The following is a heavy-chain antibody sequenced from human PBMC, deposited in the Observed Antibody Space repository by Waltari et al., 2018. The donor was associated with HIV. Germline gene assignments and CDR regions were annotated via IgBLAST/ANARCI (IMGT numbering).Heavy chain of an antibody. D-gene: IGHD3-10*01. CDR2: INHSGST. CDR1: GGSFSGYY. J-gene: IGHJ6*02. Sequence: QVQLQQWGAGLLKPSETLSLTCAVYGGSFSGYYWSWIRQPPGKGLEWIGEINHSGSTNYNPSLKSRVTISVDTSKNQFSLKLSSVTAADTAVYYCARGRGVRGVGGMDVWGQGTTVTVSS. CDR3: ARGRGVRGVGGMDV. V-gene: IGHV4-34*01.